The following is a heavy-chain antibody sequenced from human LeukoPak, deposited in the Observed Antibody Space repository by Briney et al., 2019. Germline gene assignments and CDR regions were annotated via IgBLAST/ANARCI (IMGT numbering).Heavy chain of an antibody. CDR3: AGEHCSGGSCYSIYYYYYMDV. V-gene: IGHV4-34*01. D-gene: IGHD2-15*01. Sequence: SETLSLTCTVYGGSFSGYFWTWIRQPPGKRLEWIGEITHSGGTNYNPSLTSRVTLSLDTSKNQFSLKLSSVTAADTAVYYCAGEHCSGGSCYSIYYYYYMDVWGKGTTVTVSS. CDR1: GGSFSGYF. J-gene: IGHJ6*03. CDR2: ITHSGGT.